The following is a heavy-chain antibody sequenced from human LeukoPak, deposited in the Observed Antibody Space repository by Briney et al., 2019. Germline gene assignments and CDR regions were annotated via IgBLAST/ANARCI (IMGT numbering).Heavy chain of an antibody. CDR1: GGSISSHY. CDR3: ARAGSGSYAGDAFDI. Sequence: SETLSLTCTVSGGSISSHYWSWIRQPPGKGLEWIGYIYYSGSTNYNPSLKSRVTISVDTSKNQFSLKLSSVTAADTAVYYCARAGSGSYAGDAFDIWGQGTMLTVSS. CDR2: IYYSGST. V-gene: IGHV4-59*11. J-gene: IGHJ3*02. D-gene: IGHD1-26*01.